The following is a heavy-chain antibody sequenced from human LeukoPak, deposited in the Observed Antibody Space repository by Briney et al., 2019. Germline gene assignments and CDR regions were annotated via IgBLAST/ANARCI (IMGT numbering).Heavy chain of an antibody. Sequence: SETLSLTCTVFGGSISSGGHYWSWIRQHPGKGLEWIGYNQYSGTTYYNPSLKSRVAISGDTSKNQFSLKLTSVTAADTAVYYCARGQPSDWSYDYWGQGTLVTVSS. D-gene: IGHD3/OR15-3a*01. J-gene: IGHJ4*02. V-gene: IGHV4-31*03. CDR3: ARGQPSDWSYDY. CDR2: NQYSGTT. CDR1: GGSISSGGHY.